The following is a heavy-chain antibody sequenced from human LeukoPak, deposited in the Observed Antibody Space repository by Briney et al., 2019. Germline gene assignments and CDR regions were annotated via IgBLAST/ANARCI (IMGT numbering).Heavy chain of an antibody. V-gene: IGHV3-33*01. Sequence: PGRSLRLSCAASGFTFSSYGMHWVRQAPGKGLEWVAVIWYDGSNKYYADPVKGRFTISRDNSKNTLYLQMNSLRAEDTAVYYCARLGGDYGMDVWGQGTTVTVSS. CDR2: IWYDGSNK. J-gene: IGHJ6*02. CDR3: ARLGGDYGMDV. D-gene: IGHD3-10*01. CDR1: GFTFSSYG.